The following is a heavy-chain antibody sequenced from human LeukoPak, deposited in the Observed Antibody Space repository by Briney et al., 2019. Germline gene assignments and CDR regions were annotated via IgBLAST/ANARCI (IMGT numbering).Heavy chain of an antibody. D-gene: IGHD2-2*01. Sequence: ASVKVSCKASGYTFTGYYMHWVRQAPGQGLEWMGWINPNSGYTNYAQKFQGRVTMTRDTSISTAYMELSRLRSDDTAVYYCARVLNYCSSTSCTYFDYWGQGTLVTVSS. CDR1: GYTFTGYY. V-gene: IGHV1-2*02. CDR3: ARVLNYCSSTSCTYFDY. J-gene: IGHJ4*02. CDR2: INPNSGYT.